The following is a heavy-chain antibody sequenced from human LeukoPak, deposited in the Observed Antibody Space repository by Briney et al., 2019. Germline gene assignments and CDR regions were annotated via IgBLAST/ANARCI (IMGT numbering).Heavy chain of an antibody. Sequence: SETLSLTCTVSGGSIGSYYWSWIRQPPGKGLEWIGYIYYSGSTNYNPSLQSRVTISLDTSKNQFSLNLSSVTAADTAVYYCARIMATISSAYWYFDLWGRGTLVTVSS. V-gene: IGHV4-59*08. CDR1: GGSIGSYY. J-gene: IGHJ2*01. CDR3: ARIMATISSAYWYFDL. CDR2: IYYSGST. D-gene: IGHD5-12*01.